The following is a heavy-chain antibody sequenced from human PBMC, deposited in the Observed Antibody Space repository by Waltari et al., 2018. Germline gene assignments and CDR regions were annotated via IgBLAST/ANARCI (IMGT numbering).Heavy chain of an antibody. CDR2: IYYSGST. Sequence: QVQLQESGPGLVKPSETLSLTCTVSGGSISSYYWSWIRQPPGKGLEWIGYIYYSGSTNYNPSLKSRVTISVDTSKNQFSLKLSSVTAADTAVYYCARGGWGGNNWFDPWGQGTLVTVSS. J-gene: IGHJ5*02. CDR3: ARGGWGGNNWFDP. CDR1: GGSISSYY. D-gene: IGHD3-16*01. V-gene: IGHV4-59*01.